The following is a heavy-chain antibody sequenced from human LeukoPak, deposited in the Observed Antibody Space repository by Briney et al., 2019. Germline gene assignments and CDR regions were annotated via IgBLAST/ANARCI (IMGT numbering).Heavy chain of an antibody. J-gene: IGHJ4*02. CDR3: ARGAFNILTGYYVPH. CDR1: GSSISNYY. CDR2: IYYSGNT. D-gene: IGHD3-9*01. Sequence: SETLSLTCTVSGSSISNYYWSWIRQPPGKGQEWIGYIYYSGNTNYNPSLKSRVTMSVDTSKNQFSLKLSSVTAADTAVYYCARGAFNILTGYYVPHWGQGTLVTVSS. V-gene: IGHV4-59*01.